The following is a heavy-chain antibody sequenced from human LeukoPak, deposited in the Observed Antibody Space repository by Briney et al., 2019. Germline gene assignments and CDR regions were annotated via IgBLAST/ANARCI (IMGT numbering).Heavy chain of an antibody. CDR1: GGSISSSSYY. J-gene: IGHJ4*02. D-gene: IGHD1-1*01. V-gene: IGHV4-39*01. CDR2: IYYSGST. Sequence: SETPSLTCTVSGGSISSSSYYWGWIRPPPRKGLEWVWSIYYSGSTNYNPSLKSRVTISVDTSKNQFSPKLNSVTAADTAVYFCARRAYSAAYWKHFDYWGQGTLVTVSS. CDR3: ARRAYSAAYWKHFDY.